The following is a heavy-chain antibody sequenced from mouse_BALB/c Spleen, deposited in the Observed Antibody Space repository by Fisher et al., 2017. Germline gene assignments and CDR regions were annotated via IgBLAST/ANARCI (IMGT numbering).Heavy chain of an antibody. J-gene: IGHJ4*01. Sequence: KFKGKATLTVDESSSTAYMQLSSLTSEDSAVYFCARGGFHYAMDYWGQGTSVTVSS. V-gene: IGHV1-84*01. CDR3: ARGGFHYAMDY.